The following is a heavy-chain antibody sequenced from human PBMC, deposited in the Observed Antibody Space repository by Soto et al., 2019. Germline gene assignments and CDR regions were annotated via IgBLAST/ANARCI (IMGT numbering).Heavy chain of an antibody. J-gene: IGHJ4*02. Sequence: QVQLVQSGAEVKKPGASVKVSCKASGYTFTSYGISWVRQAPGQGLEWMGWISAYNGNTNYAQKLQGRVTMTTDTSTSTAYMELRSLGSDDTAVYYCAGAGDYDILTGYYRGIIDYWGQGTLVTVSS. CDR2: ISAYNGNT. CDR1: GYTFTSYG. D-gene: IGHD3-9*01. CDR3: AGAGDYDILTGYYRGIIDY. V-gene: IGHV1-18*01.